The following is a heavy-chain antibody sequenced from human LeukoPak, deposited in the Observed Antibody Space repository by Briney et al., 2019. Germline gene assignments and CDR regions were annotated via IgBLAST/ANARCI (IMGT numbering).Heavy chain of an antibody. D-gene: IGHD2-15*01. Sequence: GGSLRLSCAASGFTFSSYWMHWVRQAPGKGLVWVSRISSDGSSTNYADSVKGRFTISRDNAKNTLYLQMNSLRAEDTAVYYCARGEYCSGGSCYSAAFDIWGQGTMVTVS. J-gene: IGHJ3*02. CDR3: ARGEYCSGGSCYSAAFDI. V-gene: IGHV3-74*01. CDR2: ISSDGSST. CDR1: GFTFSSYW.